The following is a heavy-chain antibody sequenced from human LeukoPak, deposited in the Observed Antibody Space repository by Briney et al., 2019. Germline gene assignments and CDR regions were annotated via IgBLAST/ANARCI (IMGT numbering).Heavy chain of an antibody. V-gene: IGHV3-23*05. CDR3: AKHPESGNFDY. D-gene: IGHD1-14*01. J-gene: IGHJ4*02. CDR2: INTNGRTT. Sequence: GGSLRLSCAASGFTFSSYVMSWVRQAPGKGLEWVSIINTNGRTTYYADSVKGRFTISRDNSKNTLYLQMNSLRAEDTAVYYCAKHPESGNFDYWGQGTLVTVSS. CDR1: GFTFSSYV.